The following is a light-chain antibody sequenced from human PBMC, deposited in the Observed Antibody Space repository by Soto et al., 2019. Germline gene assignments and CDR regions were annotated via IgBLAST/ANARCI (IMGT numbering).Light chain of an antibody. J-gene: IGKJ4*01. CDR1: QSVSVN. CDR3: QQDNNWPPLT. V-gene: IGKV3-15*01. CDR2: GAS. Sequence: EIVMTQSPATLSVSPGERATLSCRASQSVSVNLAWYQQKPGQPPRLLIYGASTRATGIPARCSGSGSGTEVTLTINSLQSEDFAVYYCQQDNNWPPLTFGGGTKVEIK.